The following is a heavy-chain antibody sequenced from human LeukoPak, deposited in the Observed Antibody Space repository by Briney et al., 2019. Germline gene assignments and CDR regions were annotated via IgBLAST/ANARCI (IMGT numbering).Heavy chain of an antibody. Sequence: GGSLRLSCAASGFTFSSYAMSWVRQAPGKGLEWVSAISGSGGSTYYADPVKGRFTISRDNSKNTLYLQMNSLRAEDTAVYYCAKVGSPWLFDGDDAFDIWGQGTMVTVSS. J-gene: IGHJ3*02. CDR2: ISGSGGST. CDR1: GFTFSSYA. V-gene: IGHV3-23*01. CDR3: AKVGSPWLFDGDDAFDI. D-gene: IGHD3-9*01.